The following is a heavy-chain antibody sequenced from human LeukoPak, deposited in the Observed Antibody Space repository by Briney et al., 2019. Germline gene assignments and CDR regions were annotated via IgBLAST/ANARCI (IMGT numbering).Heavy chain of an antibody. Sequence: GGSLRLSCAASGFTFSTYWMSWVRQAPGKGLEWVANIKEDGSEKYYGDSVKGRFTISRDNAKNSLYLETNSLRVEDTSVYYCARDSSGYQWGQGTLVTVSS. D-gene: IGHD3-22*01. CDR1: GFTFSTYW. J-gene: IGHJ4*02. CDR3: ARDSSGYQ. V-gene: IGHV3-7*01. CDR2: IKEDGSEK.